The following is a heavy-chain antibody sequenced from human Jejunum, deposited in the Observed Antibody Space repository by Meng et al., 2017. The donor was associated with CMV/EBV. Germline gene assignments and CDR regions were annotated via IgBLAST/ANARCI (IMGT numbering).Heavy chain of an antibody. V-gene: IGHV3-7*01. J-gene: IGHJ6*02. Sequence: WVRQAPGKGLEWVANIKQHGTEKYYVDSVQGRFSISRDNANNSVYLQMNSLRAEDTAVYYCARGSYDFWSGYHNFWRGYLPNAMDVWGQGTTVTVSS. CDR2: IKQHGTEK. CDR3: ARGSYDFWSGYHNFWRGYLPNAMDV. D-gene: IGHD3-3*01.